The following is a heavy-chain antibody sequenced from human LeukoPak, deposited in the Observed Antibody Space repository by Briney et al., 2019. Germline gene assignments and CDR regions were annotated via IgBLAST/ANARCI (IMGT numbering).Heavy chain of an antibody. CDR3: AKERIAVAGTTPFDY. CDR2: ISGSGGST. V-gene: IGHV3-23*01. Sequence: PGGSLRLACAASGFTFSSYAMIWVRQAPGKGLEWVSAISGSGGSTYYADSVKGRFTISRDNSKNTLYLQMNSLRAEDTAVYYCAKERIAVAGTTPFDYWGQGTLVTVSS. D-gene: IGHD6-19*01. J-gene: IGHJ4*02. CDR1: GFTFSSYA.